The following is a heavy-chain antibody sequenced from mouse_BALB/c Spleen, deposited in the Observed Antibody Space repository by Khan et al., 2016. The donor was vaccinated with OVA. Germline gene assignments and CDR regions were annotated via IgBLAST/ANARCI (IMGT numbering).Heavy chain of an antibody. CDR2: IFPGTIST. V-gene: IGHV1-9*01. J-gene: IGHJ3*01. D-gene: IGHD2-2*01. CDR3: ARGGYGGFAY. CDR1: GYTFSSYW. Sequence: QVQLQQSGGDLMKPGASVKISCKATGYTFSSYWIEWVKQRPGHGLEWIGQIFPGTISTTSNEKFKGKATFTADTSSNTAYMQLSSLTSEDSAVYYGARGGYGGFAYWGQGTLVTVSA.